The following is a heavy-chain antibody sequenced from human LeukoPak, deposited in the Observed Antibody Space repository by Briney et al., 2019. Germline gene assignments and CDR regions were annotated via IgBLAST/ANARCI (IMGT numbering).Heavy chain of an antibody. CDR1: GYSFTNYW. J-gene: IGHJ4*02. V-gene: IGHV5-51*01. D-gene: IGHD2/OR15-2a*01. CDR3: AREGTTFDFDH. Sequence: GESLKISCKGSGYSFTNYWIGWVRQMPGKGLEWMGIIYPGDPDTRYSPSFQGQVTISADKSITTAYLQWSNLTASDTAMYYCAREGTTFDFDHWGQGTLVTVSS. CDR2: IYPGDPDT.